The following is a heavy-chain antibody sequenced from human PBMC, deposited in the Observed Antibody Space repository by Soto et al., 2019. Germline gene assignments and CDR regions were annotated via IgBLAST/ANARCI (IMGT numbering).Heavy chain of an antibody. Sequence: GESLSLSCTGSGYIFTSYWIGWVRQMPGKGLEWMGIIYPGDSDTRYSPSFQGQVTISADKSISTAYLQWSSLKASDTAMYYCAPSNNNWNYGPSDYWGQGTLVTVSS. CDR2: IYPGDSDT. CDR3: APSNNNWNYGPSDY. V-gene: IGHV5-51*01. D-gene: IGHD1-7*01. J-gene: IGHJ4*02. CDR1: GYIFTSYW.